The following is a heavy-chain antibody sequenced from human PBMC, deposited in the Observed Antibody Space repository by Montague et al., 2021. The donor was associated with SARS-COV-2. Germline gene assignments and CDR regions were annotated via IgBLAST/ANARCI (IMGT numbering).Heavy chain of an antibody. Sequence: SETLSLTCTVSGGSVSSGSYYWSWIRQPPGKGLEWIGYIYYSGSTNYNPYLKSRVTISIDTSKNQFSLKLSSVTAADTAVYYCASSGWYPGWFDPWGQGTLVTVSS. V-gene: IGHV4-61*01. CDR3: ASSGWYPGWFDP. CDR2: IYYSGST. D-gene: IGHD6-19*01. J-gene: IGHJ5*02. CDR1: GGSVSSGSYY.